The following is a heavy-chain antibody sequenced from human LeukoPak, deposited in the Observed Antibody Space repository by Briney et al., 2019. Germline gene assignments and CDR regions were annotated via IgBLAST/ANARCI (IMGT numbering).Heavy chain of an antibody. J-gene: IGHJ4*02. D-gene: IGHD6-19*01. CDR2: IKEDGSDK. V-gene: IGHV3-7*05. Sequence: PGGSLRLSCAASGFTFSSYWMSWVRQAPGKGLEWAANIKEDGSDKYYVDSVKGRFTISRDNAKNSLSLQMNSLRAEDTAVYYCAREGITVAGTFDYWGQGTLVTVSS. CDR3: AREGITVAGTFDY. CDR1: GFTFSSYW.